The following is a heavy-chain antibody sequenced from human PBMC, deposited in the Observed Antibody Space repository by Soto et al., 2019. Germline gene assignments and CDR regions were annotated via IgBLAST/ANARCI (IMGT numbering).Heavy chain of an antibody. D-gene: IGHD4-17*01. V-gene: IGHV4-39*01. CDR1: GGSISSSSYY. CDR2: IYYSGIT. CDR3: ARLDYGGNSGGPDY. J-gene: IGHJ4*02. Sequence: QLQLQDSGPGLVKPSETLSLTCTVSGGSISSSSYYWGWIRQPPGKGLEWIGSIYYSGITYYNPSLKSRVTISVDTSKNQFSLKLSSVTAADTAVYYCARLDYGGNSGGPDYWGQGTLVTVSS.